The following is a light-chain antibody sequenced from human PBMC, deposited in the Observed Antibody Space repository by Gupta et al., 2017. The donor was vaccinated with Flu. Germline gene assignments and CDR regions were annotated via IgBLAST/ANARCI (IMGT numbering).Light chain of an antibody. V-gene: IGLV2-8*01. CDR3: SSYGGSNKGV. CDR1: SSDGGSYDF. J-gene: IGLJ2*01. Sequence: SAPTHPPSSPWSPGQSVTISCTGTSSDGGSYDFVSWYQQHPGKAPKLMSDEVSRRPAGVPDRFSGSKAGNTAALTVSGLQAEEEADYHCSSYGGSNKGVFGGGTKLTVL. CDR2: EVS.